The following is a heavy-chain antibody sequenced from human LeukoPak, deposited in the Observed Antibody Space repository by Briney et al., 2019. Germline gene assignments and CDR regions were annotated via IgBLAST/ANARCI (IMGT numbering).Heavy chain of an antibody. J-gene: IGHJ4*03. CDR1: GESFSAYF. V-gene: IGHV4-34*01. D-gene: IGHD6-6*01. CDR3: ATRSSTLAAARCFDD. Sequence: PSETLSLTCAVHGESFSAYFWSWIRQVPGEGLEWIGEIDHRGSSNYNPPLKSRATVSVDTSKNHFSLSLTPVTAADTAVYYCATRSSTLAAARCFDDWGQGTVVTVSS. CDR2: IDHRGSS.